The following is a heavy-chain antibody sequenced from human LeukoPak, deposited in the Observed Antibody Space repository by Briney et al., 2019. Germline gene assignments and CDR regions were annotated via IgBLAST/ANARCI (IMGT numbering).Heavy chain of an antibody. CDR1: GGSISSYY. V-gene: IGHV4-4*07. CDR2: IYTSGST. D-gene: IGHD3-22*01. CDR3: AREQYYDSSGYSPYYYYYMDV. Sequence: PSETLSLTCTLSGGSISSYYWSWIRQPAGKGLEWIGRIYTSGSTNYNPSLKSRVTMSVDTSKNQFSLKLSSVTAADTAVYYCAREQYYDSSGYSPYYYYYMDVWGKGTTVTVSS. J-gene: IGHJ6*03.